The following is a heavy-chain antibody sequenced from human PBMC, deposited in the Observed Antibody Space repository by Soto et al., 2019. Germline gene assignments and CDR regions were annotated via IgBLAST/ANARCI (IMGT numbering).Heavy chain of an antibody. D-gene: IGHD3-10*01. CDR1: GFTFSDYY. Sequence: PGGSLRLSCAASGFTFSDYYMTWIRQAPGEGLEWVSYISSGGSSIYYADSVKGRFTISRDNAKNSLYLQMNSLRAEDTAMYYCASLAIGTIIRGAPDFWGQGTLVTVSS. CDR3: ASLAIGTIIRGAPDF. V-gene: IGHV3-11*01. J-gene: IGHJ4*02. CDR2: ISSGGSSI.